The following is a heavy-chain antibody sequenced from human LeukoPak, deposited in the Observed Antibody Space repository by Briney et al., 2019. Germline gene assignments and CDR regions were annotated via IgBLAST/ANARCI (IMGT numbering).Heavy chain of an antibody. V-gene: IGHV1-46*01. CDR1: GYTFTSYY. J-gene: IGHJ6*03. Sequence: ASVKVSCKASGYTFTSYYMHWVRQAPGQGLEWMGIINPSGGSTSYAQKFQGRVTMTRDTSTSTVYMELSSLRSEDTAAYYCARAPARCSSTSCYIYYYYMDVWGKGTTVTVSS. CDR2: INPSGGST. CDR3: ARAPARCSSTSCYIYYYYMDV. D-gene: IGHD2-2*02.